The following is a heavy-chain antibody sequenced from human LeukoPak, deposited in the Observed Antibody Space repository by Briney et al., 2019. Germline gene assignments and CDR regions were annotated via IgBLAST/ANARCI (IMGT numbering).Heavy chain of an antibody. CDR3: ARDGVVRGPQLTT. D-gene: IGHD3-10*01. J-gene: IGHJ4*02. V-gene: IGHV1-2*02. Sequence: ASVKVSCKASGYTFTGYYMHWVRQAPGQGLEWMGRINPNSGGTNYAQKFQGRVTMTRDTSISTAYMELSRLRSDDTAVYYCARDGVVRGPQLTTWGQGTLVTVSS. CDR2: INPNSGGT. CDR1: GYTFTGYY.